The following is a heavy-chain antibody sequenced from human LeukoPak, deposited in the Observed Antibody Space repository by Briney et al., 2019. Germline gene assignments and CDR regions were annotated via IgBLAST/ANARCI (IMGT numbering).Heavy chain of an antibody. CDR3: AREPSLYCSGGSCTLGWFDP. CDR1: GGSISSGDYY. J-gene: IGHJ5*02. D-gene: IGHD2-15*01. CDR2: IYYSGST. Sequence: PSQTLSLTCTVSGGSISSGDYYWSWIRQPPGKGLEWIGYIYYSGSTYYNPSLKSRVTISVDTSKNQFSLKLSSVTAADTAVYYCAREPSLYCSGGSCTLGWFDPWGQGTLVTVSS. V-gene: IGHV4-30-4*01.